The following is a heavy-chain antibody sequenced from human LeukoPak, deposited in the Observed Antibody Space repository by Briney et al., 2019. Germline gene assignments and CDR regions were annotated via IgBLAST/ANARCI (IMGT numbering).Heavy chain of an antibody. CDR2: ISSNGGST. J-gene: IGHJ6*02. Sequence: GGSLRLSCAASGFTFSSYAMHWVRQAPGKGLEYVSAISSNGGSTYYANSVKGRFTISRDNSKNTLYLQMGSLRAEDMAVYYCARDSRSSTSHYYYYGMDVWGQGTTVTVSS. D-gene: IGHD2-2*01. CDR1: GFTFSSYA. V-gene: IGHV3-64*01. CDR3: ARDSRSSTSHYYYYGMDV.